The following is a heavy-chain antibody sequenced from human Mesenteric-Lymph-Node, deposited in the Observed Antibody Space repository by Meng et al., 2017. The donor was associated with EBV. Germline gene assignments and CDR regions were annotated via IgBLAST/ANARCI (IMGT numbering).Heavy chain of an antibody. V-gene: IGHV4-39*07. Sequence: QLQLQESGPGLVKPSEXLSLTCSVSGGSITSTVYSWGWIRQPPGKGLEWIAEIHHSGTTNYSPSLKSRVTISVDNSKNQFSLNLSSVTAADTAVYYCATYYYNSANSLDYWGQGTLVTVSS. D-gene: IGHD3-10*01. CDR2: IHHSGTT. CDR3: ATYYYNSANSLDY. CDR1: GGSITSTVYS. J-gene: IGHJ4*02.